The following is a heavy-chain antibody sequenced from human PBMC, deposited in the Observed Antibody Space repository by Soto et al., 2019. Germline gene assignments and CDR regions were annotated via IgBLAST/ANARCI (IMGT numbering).Heavy chain of an antibody. CDR3: ARDLGSGRDYYGSGSYQVPRTYYMDV. CDR1: GYTFTSYA. V-gene: IGHV1-3*01. J-gene: IGHJ6*03. D-gene: IGHD3-10*01. CDR2: INAGNGNT. Sequence: ASVKVSCKASGYTFTSYAMHWVRQAPGQRLEWMGWINAGNGNTKYSQKFQGRVTITRDTSASTAYMELSSLRSEDTAVYYCARDLGSGRDYYGSGSYQVPRTYYMDVWGKGTTVTVSS.